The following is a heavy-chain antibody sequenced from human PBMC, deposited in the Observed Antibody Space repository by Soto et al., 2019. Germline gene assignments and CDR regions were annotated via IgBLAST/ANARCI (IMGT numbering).Heavy chain of an antibody. Sequence: AVKGTCKDSGGAISSYDKSWVQQAHGQGLEWMGGIIPIFGTANYAQKFQGRVTMTADKATSTAYMELSSLRSEDTAVYYCARGMSESHYYYYGMDVWGQGTTVIVS. J-gene: IGHJ6*02. CDR1: GGAISSYD. CDR2: IIPIFGTA. CDR3: ARGMSESHYYYYGMDV. V-gene: IGHV1-69*06.